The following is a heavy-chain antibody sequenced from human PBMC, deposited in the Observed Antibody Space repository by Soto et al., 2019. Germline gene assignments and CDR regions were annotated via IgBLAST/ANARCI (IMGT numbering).Heavy chain of an antibody. J-gene: IGHJ5*02. V-gene: IGHV3-21*01. CDR3: ARSARNWFDP. CDR1: GFTFSGYG. Sequence: EVQLVESGGGLVKPGGSLRLSCAASGFTFSGYGMNWVRQAPGKGLEWVSSISIGSTYIFYADSVKGRFTISRDDAKNSLYLQMNGLSAEDTAVYFCARSARNWFDPWGQGTLVTVSS. CDR2: ISIGSTYI.